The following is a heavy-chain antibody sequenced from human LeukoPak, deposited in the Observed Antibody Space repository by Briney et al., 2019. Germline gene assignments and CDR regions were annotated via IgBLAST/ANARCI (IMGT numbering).Heavy chain of an antibody. Sequence: GASVKVSCKASGGTFSSYAISWVRQAPGQGLEWMGWINPNSGDTKYAQKFQGRVTMTRDTSNNTVYMDLTRLIFDDTAMYYCARDGVFRFEVGDVYYYCMDVWGKGTTVIISS. V-gene: IGHV1-2*02. CDR3: ARDGVFRFEVGDVYYYCMDV. D-gene: IGHD2-21*02. CDR1: GGTFSSYA. CDR2: INPNSGDT. J-gene: IGHJ6*04.